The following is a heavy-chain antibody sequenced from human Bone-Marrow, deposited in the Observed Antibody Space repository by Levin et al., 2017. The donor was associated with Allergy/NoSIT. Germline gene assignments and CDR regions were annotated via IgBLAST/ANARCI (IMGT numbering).Heavy chain of an antibody. CDR1: GFTFDDYA. V-gene: IGHV3-9*01. Sequence: QAGGSLRLSCVASGFTFDDYAMQWIRQVPGKGLEWVSGISWNSGYIAYAQSVKGRFTISRDNAKNSLFLQMNSMRTEDTALYYCARDTQGYGMDVWGQGTTVTVSS. J-gene: IGHJ6*02. CDR3: ARDTQGYGMDV. CDR2: ISWNSGYI.